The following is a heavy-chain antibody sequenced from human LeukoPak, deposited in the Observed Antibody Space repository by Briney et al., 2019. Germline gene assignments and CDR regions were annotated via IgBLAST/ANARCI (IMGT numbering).Heavy chain of an antibody. CDR1: GFTFSSYS. CDR2: ISSSSSYI. Sequence: PGGSLRLSCAASGFTFSSYSMNWVRQAPGKGLEWVSSISSSSSYIYYADSVKGRFTISRDNAKNSLYLQMNSLRAEDTAVYYCASLPVVVVVPAAAEADDYWGQGTLVTVSS. J-gene: IGHJ4*02. V-gene: IGHV3-21*01. CDR3: ASLPVVVVVPAAAEADDY. D-gene: IGHD2-2*01.